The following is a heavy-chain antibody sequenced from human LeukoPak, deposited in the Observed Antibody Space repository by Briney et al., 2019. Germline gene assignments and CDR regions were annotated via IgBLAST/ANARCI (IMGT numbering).Heavy chain of an antibody. D-gene: IGHD3-16*02. J-gene: IGHJ4*02. CDR3: ARGFYRVRHDQSTYYFVH. V-gene: IGHV3-23*01. CDR2: ITSSGETT. CDR1: GSIPFNSYS. Sequence: GGSLRLSCAASGSIPFNSYSMSWGRQAPGKGLEWVSAITSSGETTYYADSVKGRFTISRDNSKNMVYLQMNSLRAEDTAVYYCARGFYRVRHDQSTYYFVHWGQGTLVTVSS.